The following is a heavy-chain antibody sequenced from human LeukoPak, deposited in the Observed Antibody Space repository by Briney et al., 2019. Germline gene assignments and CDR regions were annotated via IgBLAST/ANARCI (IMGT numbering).Heavy chain of an antibody. Sequence: SETLSLTCTVSGGSISSYYWSWIRQPPGKGLEWIGYIYYSGSTNHNPSLKSRVTISVDTSKNQFSLKLSSVTAADTAVYYCARHDSRSVTTTNWGQGTLVTVSS. CDR2: IYYSGST. J-gene: IGHJ4*02. CDR3: ARHDSRSVTTTN. CDR1: GGSISSYY. D-gene: IGHD4-17*01. V-gene: IGHV4-59*08.